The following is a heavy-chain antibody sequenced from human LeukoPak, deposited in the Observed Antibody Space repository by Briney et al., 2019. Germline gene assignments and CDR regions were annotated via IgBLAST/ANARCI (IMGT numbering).Heavy chain of an antibody. CDR3: ARGGVDSGNYYNYFHY. J-gene: IGHJ4*02. V-gene: IGHV4-59*01. CDR2: IYYSRTT. Sequence: SETLSLTCTVSGDSINNYYWSWIRQPPGKGLEWIGYIYYSRTTRYNPSLRSRVTISIDTSKNQFSLRLSSVTAADTAVYYCARGGVDSGNYYNYFHYWGQGTLVTVSS. D-gene: IGHD1-26*01. CDR1: GDSINNYY.